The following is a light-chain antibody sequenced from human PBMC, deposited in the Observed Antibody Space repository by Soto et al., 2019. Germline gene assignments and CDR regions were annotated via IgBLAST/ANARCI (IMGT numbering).Light chain of an antibody. CDR1: QYVSSF. CDR2: DAS. Sequence: EIVLTQSPATLSLSPGERATLSCRARQYVSSFLAWYQQKAGQAPRLLIYDASHRATGIPARFSGSGSGTDFTLTINSLEPEDFALYYCQQRNNWPPSITFGQGTRLEIK. CDR3: QQRNNWPPSIT. V-gene: IGKV3-11*01. J-gene: IGKJ5*01.